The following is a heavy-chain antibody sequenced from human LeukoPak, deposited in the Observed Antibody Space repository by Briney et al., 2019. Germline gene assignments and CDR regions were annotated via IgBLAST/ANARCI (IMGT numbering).Heavy chain of an antibody. V-gene: IGHV3-43*02. CDR2: ISAGGGST. Sequence: GGSLRLSCAASGFTFDDYDMHWVRQPPGKGLEWVSLISAGGGSTYYAYSVSGRFTISRDNSKNSLYLQMTIMTTETTAFYYWAKEKGDSGHDLEWFHPGGQGPVVTVSS. D-gene: IGHD5-12*01. CDR1: GFTFDDYD. CDR3: AKEKGDSGHDLEWFHP. J-gene: IGHJ5*02.